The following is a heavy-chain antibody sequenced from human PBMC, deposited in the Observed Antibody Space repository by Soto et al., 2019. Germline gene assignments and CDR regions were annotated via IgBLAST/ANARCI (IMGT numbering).Heavy chain of an antibody. CDR3: KSGSSSSYYYYGMDV. D-gene: IGHD6-6*01. Sequence: GGSLXLSCAASGFTVSSNYMSWVRQAPGKGLEWVSVIYSGGSTYYADSVKGRFTISRDNSKNTLYLQMNSLRAEDTAVYYCKSGSSSSYYYYGMDVWGQGTTVTVSS. CDR1: GFTVSSNY. CDR2: IYSGGST. V-gene: IGHV3-53*01. J-gene: IGHJ6*02.